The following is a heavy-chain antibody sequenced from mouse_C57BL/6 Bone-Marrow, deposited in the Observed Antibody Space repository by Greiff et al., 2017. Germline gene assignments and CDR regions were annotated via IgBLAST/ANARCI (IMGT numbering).Heavy chain of an antibody. CDR2: IYPGDGVT. D-gene: IGHD1-1*01. V-gene: IGHV1-82*01. CDR3: ARPATGYFVY. CDR1: GYAFSSSW. J-gene: IGHJ2*01. Sequence: VQLQQSGPELVKPGASVKISCKASGYAFSSSWMNWVKQRPGKGLEWIGRIYPGDGVTKYNGKFKGKSTLPADKSSSTAYMQLSSLTSEDSAVYFCARPATGYFVYWGQGTTLTVSS.